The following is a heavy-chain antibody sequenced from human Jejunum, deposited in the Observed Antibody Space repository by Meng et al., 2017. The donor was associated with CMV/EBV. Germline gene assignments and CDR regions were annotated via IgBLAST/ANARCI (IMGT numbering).Heavy chain of an antibody. CDR3: AKGTPGRRYAKN. V-gene: IGHV1-18*01. CDR1: HYSFTGYG. Sequence: VQLCRSGAEMNRPGASVKVSCTASHYSFTGYGVSWFRQAPGQGLEWMAWLGAHDGDTSHAPRFQGRVTVTADRPTATAYMELRNLRSDDTGVYYCAKGTPGRRYAKNWGQGALVTVSS. J-gene: IGHJ4*02. D-gene: IGHD3-10*01. CDR2: LGAHDGDT.